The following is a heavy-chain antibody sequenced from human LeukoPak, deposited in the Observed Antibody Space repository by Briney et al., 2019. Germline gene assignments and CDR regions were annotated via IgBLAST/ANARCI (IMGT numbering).Heavy chain of an antibody. CDR2: ISYDGSNK. Sequence: GGSLRLSCAASGFTFSSYAMHWVRQAPGKGLEWVAVISYDGSNKYYADSVKGRFTISRDNSKNTLYLQMNSLRAEDTAVYYCAQGGDGYNKYYFDYWGQGTLVTVSS. D-gene: IGHD5-24*01. CDR3: AQGGDGYNKYYFDY. V-gene: IGHV3-30*14. CDR1: GFTFSSYA. J-gene: IGHJ4*02.